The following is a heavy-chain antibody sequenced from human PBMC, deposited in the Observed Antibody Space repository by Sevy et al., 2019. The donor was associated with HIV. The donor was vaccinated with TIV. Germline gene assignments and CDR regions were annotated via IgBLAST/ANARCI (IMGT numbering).Heavy chain of an antibody. CDR3: ARGPLVRGVITWFDP. J-gene: IGHJ5*02. V-gene: IGHV7-4-1*02. Sequence: ASVKVSCKASGYTFTSYAMNWVRQAPGQGLEWMGWINTNTGNPTYAQGFTGRFVFSLDTSVNTAYLQISSLKAEDTAVYYCARGPLVRGVITWFDPWGQGTLVTVSS. CDR2: INTNTGNP. CDR1: GYTFTSYA. D-gene: IGHD3-10*01.